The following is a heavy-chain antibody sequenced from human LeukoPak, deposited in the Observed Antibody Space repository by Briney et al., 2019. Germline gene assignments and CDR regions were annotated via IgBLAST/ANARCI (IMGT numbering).Heavy chain of an antibody. CDR1: GYTFTSYY. CDR2: INPSGGST. CDR3: ARATYYYDSSGYYYFDY. D-gene: IGHD3-22*01. V-gene: IGHV1-46*01. Sequence: ASVKVSCKASGYTFTSYYMHWVRQAPGQGLEWMGIINPSGGSTSYAQKFQGRVTMTRDTSTSTVYMKLSSLRSEDTAVYYCARATYYYDSSGYYYFDYWGQGTLVTVSS. J-gene: IGHJ4*02.